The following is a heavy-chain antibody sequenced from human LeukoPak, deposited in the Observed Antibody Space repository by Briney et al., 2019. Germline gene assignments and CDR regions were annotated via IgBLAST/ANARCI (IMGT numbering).Heavy chain of an antibody. CDR2: INANIGCR. CDR3: ARAGGTYYYESSGYYYQNWFDS. Sequence: ASVRVSCKASGYRFSDYYMHWVRQAPGQGLEWMGRINANIGCRGFAEKFRGRLTMTRDTSISTAYMELSRLTSDDTAVYYCARAGGTYYYESSGYYYQNWFDSWGQGTLVTVLS. J-gene: IGHJ5*01. D-gene: IGHD3-22*01. CDR1: GYRFSDYY. V-gene: IGHV1-2*06.